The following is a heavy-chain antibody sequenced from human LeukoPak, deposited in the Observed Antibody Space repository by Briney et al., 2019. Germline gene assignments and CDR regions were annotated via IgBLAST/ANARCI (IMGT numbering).Heavy chain of an antibody. CDR2: ISYDGSNK. J-gene: IGHJ4*02. Sequence: GGSLSLSCEASGLTLSSYWRTWAGQAQARGREGWQVISYDGSNKYYADSVKGRFTISRDNSKNTLYLQMNSLRAEDTAVYYCARVSTWIQLWSNFDYWGQGTLVTVSS. CDR1: GLTLSSYW. CDR3: ARVSTWIQLWSNFDY. V-gene: IGHV3-30-3*01. D-gene: IGHD5-18*01.